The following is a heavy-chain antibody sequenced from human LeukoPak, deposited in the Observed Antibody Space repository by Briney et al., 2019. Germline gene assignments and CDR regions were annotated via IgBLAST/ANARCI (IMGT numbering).Heavy chain of an antibody. CDR2: ISSSSSYI. CDR3: ARAGVRGVTPPY. D-gene: IGHD3-10*01. V-gene: IGHV3-21*01. Sequence: PGGSLRLSCAASGFTFSSYSMNWVRQAPGKGLEWVSSISSSSSYIYYADSVKGRFTISRDNAKNSLYLQMNSLRAEDTAVYYCARAGVRGVTPPYWGQGTLVTVSS. J-gene: IGHJ4*02. CDR1: GFTFSSYS.